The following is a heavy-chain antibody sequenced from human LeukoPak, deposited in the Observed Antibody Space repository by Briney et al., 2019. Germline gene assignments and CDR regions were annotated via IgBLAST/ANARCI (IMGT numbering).Heavy chain of an antibody. J-gene: IGHJ5*02. CDR3: ARGVTVAGTFRWFDP. V-gene: IGHV4-4*07. CDR2: IYTSGIT. Sequence: SETLSLTCTVSGGSISTYYWSWIRQPAGKGLECIGRIYTSGITNYNPSLKSRVTMSVDTFKNQFSLKLSSVTAADTAVYYCARGVTVAGTFRWFDPWGQGTLVTVSS. CDR1: GGSISTYY. D-gene: IGHD6-19*01.